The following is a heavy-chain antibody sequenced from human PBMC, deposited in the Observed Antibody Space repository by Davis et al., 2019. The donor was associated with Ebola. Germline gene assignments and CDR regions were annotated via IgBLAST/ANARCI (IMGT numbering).Heavy chain of an antibody. Sequence: PGGSLRLSCAASGFTFSSYSMNWVRQAPGKGLECVSYISSSSSTISYADSVKGRFTISRDNAKNTLYLQMNSLRAEDTAVYYCARDPSWGRDVWGQGTTVTVSS. CDR2: ISSSSSTI. J-gene: IGHJ6*02. CDR1: GFTFSSYS. CDR3: ARDPSWGRDV. V-gene: IGHV3-48*01.